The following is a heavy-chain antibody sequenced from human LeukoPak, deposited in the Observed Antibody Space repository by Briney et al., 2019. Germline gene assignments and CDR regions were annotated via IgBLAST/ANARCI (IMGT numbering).Heavy chain of an antibody. J-gene: IGHJ6*02. CDR2: INPNSGGT. CDR1: GYTFTGYY. Sequence: ASVKVSCKASGYTFTGYYMHWVRQAPGQGLEWMGWINPNSGGTNYAQKFQGWVTMTRDTSISTAYMELSRLRSDDTAVYYCARDGTADYYYYYGMDVWGQGTTVTVSS. CDR3: ARDGTADYYYYYGMDV. D-gene: IGHD6-13*01. V-gene: IGHV1-2*04.